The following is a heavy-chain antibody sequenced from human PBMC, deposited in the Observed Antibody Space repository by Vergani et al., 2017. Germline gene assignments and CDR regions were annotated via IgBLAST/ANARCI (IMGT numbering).Heavy chain of an antibody. J-gene: IGHJ4*02. CDR1: EYSFGNYW. V-gene: IGHV5-51*01. Sequence: EVELVQSGPEMRKPGESLKISCKGSEYSFGNYWIGWVRQMPGKGLEWMGIIYPADSDTRYSPSFQGQVTISADKSISTAFLQWDSLKASDTALYYCPGQTTYTDSWGQGTLVTVSS. CDR2: IYPADSDT. CDR3: PGQTTYTDS. D-gene: IGHD1-1*01.